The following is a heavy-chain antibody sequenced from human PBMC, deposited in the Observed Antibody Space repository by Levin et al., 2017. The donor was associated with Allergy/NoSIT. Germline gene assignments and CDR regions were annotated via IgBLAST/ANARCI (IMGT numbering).Heavy chain of an antibody. J-gene: IGHJ4*02. D-gene: IGHD1-26*01. Sequence: ASVKVSCKASGYAFDSYGISWVRQAPGQGLEWMAWINVYNGNTVYAQKLQGRVTLTTDTPTNTAYIELRSLRSDDTAVYYCARDTIYSGSWQGFDSWGQGTLVTVSS. CDR2: INVYNGNT. CDR1: GYAFDSYG. V-gene: IGHV1-18*01. CDR3: ARDTIYSGSWQGFDS.